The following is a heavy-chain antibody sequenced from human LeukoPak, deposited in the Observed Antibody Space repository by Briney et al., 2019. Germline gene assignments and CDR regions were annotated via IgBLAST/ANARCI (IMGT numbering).Heavy chain of an antibody. J-gene: IGHJ6*02. CDR1: GFAFSDYY. V-gene: IGHV3-72*01. CDR3: ARWAGLGASGFNYGMDV. D-gene: IGHD1-26*01. CDR2: SRSKAMSFTT. Sequence: GGSLRLSCAASGFAFSDYYVDWVRQAPGKGLEWVGRSRSKAMSFTTEYAASVKGRFSISRDDSKNSLYLQMNSLKTEDTAVYYCARWAGLGASGFNYGMDVWGQGTTVTVSS.